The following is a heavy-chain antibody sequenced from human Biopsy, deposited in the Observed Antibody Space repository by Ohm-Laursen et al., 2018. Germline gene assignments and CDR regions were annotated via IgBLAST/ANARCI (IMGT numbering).Heavy chain of an antibody. CDR1: GFSVSSYD. CDR3: ARDSSRRAREGGMDV. Sequence: SLRLSCAASGFSVSSYDMNWVRQAPGKGLEWISYISETSSHIYDADSVRGRFTVARDIAKNSLYLQLNSLRVEDTAVYYCARDSSRRAREGGMDVWGQWTTVTVSS. J-gene: IGHJ6*02. D-gene: IGHD6-6*01. V-gene: IGHV3-21*01. CDR2: ISETSSHI.